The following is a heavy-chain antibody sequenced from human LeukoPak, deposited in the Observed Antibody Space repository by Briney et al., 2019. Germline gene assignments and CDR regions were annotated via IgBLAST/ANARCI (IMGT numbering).Heavy chain of an antibody. Sequence: SETLSLTCTVSGGSISSYYCSWIRQPPGKGLEWIGYISYSGRTNYNPSLKSRVTVSVDTCKNQFSLKLSSVTAADTAVYYCARLGSNNWFDPWGQGTLVTVSS. J-gene: IGHJ5*02. CDR3: ARLGSNNWFDP. CDR1: GGSISSYY. CDR2: ISYSGRT. V-gene: IGHV4-59*01.